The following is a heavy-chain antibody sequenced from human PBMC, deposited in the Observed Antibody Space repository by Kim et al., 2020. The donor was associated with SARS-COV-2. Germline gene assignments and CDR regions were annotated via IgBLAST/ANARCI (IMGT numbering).Heavy chain of an antibody. Sequence: GGSLRLSCAASGFTFDDYAMHWVRQAPGKGLEWVSLISWDGGSTYYADSVKGRFTISRDNSKNSLYLQMNSLRAEDTALYYCAKDALNRIAVAGTNLNYGMDVWGQGTTVTVSS. J-gene: IGHJ6*02. CDR3: AKDALNRIAVAGTNLNYGMDV. CDR2: ISWDGGST. D-gene: IGHD6-19*01. CDR1: GFTFDDYA. V-gene: IGHV3-43D*03.